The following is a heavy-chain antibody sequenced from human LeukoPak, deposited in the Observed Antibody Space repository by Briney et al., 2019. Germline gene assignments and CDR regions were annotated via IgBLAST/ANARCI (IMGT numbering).Heavy chain of an antibody. Sequence: ASVKVSCKASGYTFTSYGISWVRQAPGQGLEWMGWINPNSGGTNYAQKFQGRVTMTRDTSISTAYMELSRLRSDDTAVYYCARDGTTVTTADAFDIWGQGTMVTVSS. CDR3: ARDGTTVTTADAFDI. J-gene: IGHJ3*02. D-gene: IGHD4-17*01. CDR2: INPNSGGT. CDR1: GYTFTSYG. V-gene: IGHV1-2*02.